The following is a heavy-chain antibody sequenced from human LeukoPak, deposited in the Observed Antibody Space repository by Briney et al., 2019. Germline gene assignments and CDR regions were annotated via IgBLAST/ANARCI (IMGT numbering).Heavy chain of an antibody. D-gene: IGHD6-13*01. CDR3: ARDGTAPGLYFDL. CDR1: GFTFSSYW. CDR2: IRQDGGEK. J-gene: IGHJ4*01. V-gene: IGHV3-7*01. Sequence: GGSLRLSCAVSGFTFSSYWMNWVRQAPGKGLEWVASIRQDGGEKSYVDSVKGRFTISRDNTRNSLYLEMSSLRAEDTAVYYCARDGTAPGLYFDLWGQGTLVTVSS.